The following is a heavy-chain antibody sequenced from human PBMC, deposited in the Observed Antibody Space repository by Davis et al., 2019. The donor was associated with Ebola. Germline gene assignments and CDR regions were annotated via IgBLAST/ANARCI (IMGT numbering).Heavy chain of an antibody. CDR1: GFTSSSSW. D-gene: IGHD1-26*01. V-gene: IGHV3-7*01. Sequence: GESLKISCAASGFTSSSSWMSWVRQAPGKGLEWVANIKQDGSETNYVDSVKGRFTVSRDDAQSSLFLQMSSLRAEDTAVYYCARRLLISSRGGMDVWGQGTTVTVSS. J-gene: IGHJ6*02. CDR2: IKQDGSET. CDR3: ARRLLISSRGGMDV.